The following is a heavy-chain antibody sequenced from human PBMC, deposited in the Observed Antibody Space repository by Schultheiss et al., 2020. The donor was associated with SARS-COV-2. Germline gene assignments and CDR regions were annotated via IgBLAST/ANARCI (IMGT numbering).Heavy chain of an antibody. V-gene: IGHV4-39*07. CDR2: MYDSENT. D-gene: IGHD6-19*01. CDR1: GASISSGPDY. CDR3: ARMTSGWSLGI. Sequence: SETLSLTCTVSGASISSGPDYWGWIRQSPGKGLEWIGNMYDSENTHYNPSLKSRVTISVDTSKNHFSLNLRSVTAADTAVYYCARMTSGWSLGIWGQGTMVTVSS. J-gene: IGHJ3*02.